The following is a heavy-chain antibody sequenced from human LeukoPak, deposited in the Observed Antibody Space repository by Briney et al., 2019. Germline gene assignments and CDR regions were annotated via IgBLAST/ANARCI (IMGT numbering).Heavy chain of an antibody. CDR2: INSDGGST. CDR1: GFTVSTYW. V-gene: IGHV3-74*01. D-gene: IGHD2-8*01. J-gene: IGHJ4*02. CDR3: ARGTDTNGYTALHY. Sequence: PGGSLRLSCAASGFTVSTYWMHWVRQVPGKGLVWVSDINSDGGSTYYADSVKGRFTISRDNAKSTLYLQMNSLRADDTAVYYCARGTDTNGYTALHYWGQGTLVTVSS.